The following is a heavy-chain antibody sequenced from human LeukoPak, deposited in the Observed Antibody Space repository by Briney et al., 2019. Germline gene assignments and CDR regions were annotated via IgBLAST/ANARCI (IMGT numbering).Heavy chain of an antibody. J-gene: IGHJ5*02. CDR3: ARAWVIVVVPAAKHFNWFGP. Sequence: PGGSLRLSCAASGFTFSSHWMSWVRQAPGKGLEWVANIKQDGSEKYYVDSVKGRFTISRDNAKNSLYLQMNSLRAEDTAVYYCARAWVIVVVPAAKHFNWFGPWGQGTLVTVSS. CDR2: IKQDGSEK. CDR1: GFTFSSHW. D-gene: IGHD2-2*01. V-gene: IGHV3-7*01.